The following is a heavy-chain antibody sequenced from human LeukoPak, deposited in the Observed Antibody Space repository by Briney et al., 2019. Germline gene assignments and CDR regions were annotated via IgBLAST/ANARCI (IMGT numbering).Heavy chain of an antibody. CDR3: ARDLNTAMDY. V-gene: IGHV3-30*04. CDR2: ISYDGSNK. Sequence: PGGSLRLSCAASGFTFSSYAMHWVRQAPGKGLEWVAAISYDGSNKYYADSVKGRFTISRDNSKNTLYLQMNSLRAEDTAVYYCARDLNTAMDYWGQGTLVTVSS. CDR1: GFTFSSYA. D-gene: IGHD5-18*01. J-gene: IGHJ4*02.